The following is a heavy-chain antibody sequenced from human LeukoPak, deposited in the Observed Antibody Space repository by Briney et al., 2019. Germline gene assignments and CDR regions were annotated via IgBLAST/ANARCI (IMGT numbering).Heavy chain of an antibody. CDR2: ISGSGGST. CDR1: GFIFSSYG. Sequence: GGSLRLSCEASGFIFSSYGMSWVRQAPGKGLEWVSAISGSGGSTYYADSVKGRFTISRDNSKNTLYLQMNSLRAEDTAVYYCAKSLNWWDGYPGGWGQGTLVTVSS. D-gene: IGHD5-24*01. V-gene: IGHV3-23*01. CDR3: AKSLNWWDGYPGG. J-gene: IGHJ4*02.